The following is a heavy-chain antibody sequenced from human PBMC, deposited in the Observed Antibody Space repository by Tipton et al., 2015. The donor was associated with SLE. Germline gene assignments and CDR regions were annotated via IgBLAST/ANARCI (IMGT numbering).Heavy chain of an antibody. CDR1: GFTFSTYT. CDR2: IIRSSSYI. J-gene: IGHJ6*03. Sequence: SLRLSCEASGFTFSTYTMNWVRQAPGKGLEWVSSIIRSSSYIAYADSVKGRFTISRDNAKNLLFLQLKSLRAEDTAVYYRARGSVYHDIPYMDVWGKGTTVTVSS. CDR3: ARGSVYHDIPYMDV. D-gene: IGHD3-9*01. V-gene: IGHV3-21*01.